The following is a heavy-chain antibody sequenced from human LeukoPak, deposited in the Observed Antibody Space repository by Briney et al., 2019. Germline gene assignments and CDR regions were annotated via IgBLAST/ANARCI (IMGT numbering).Heavy chain of an antibody. D-gene: IGHD3-10*01. V-gene: IGHV4-39*07. CDR3: ARESGSGSYSDY. J-gene: IGHJ4*02. Sequence: SETLSLTCTVSGGSISSGSYYWSWIRQPPGKGLEWIGEIYHSGSTNYNPSLKSRVTISVDKSKNQFSLKLSSVTAADAAVYYCARESGSGSYSDYWGQGTLVTVSS. CDR1: GGSISSGSYY. CDR2: IYHSGST.